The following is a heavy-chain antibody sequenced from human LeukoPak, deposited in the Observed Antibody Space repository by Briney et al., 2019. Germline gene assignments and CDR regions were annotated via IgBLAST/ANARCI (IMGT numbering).Heavy chain of an antibody. CDR3: AKAGGSSRRDGDYWYFDL. Sequence: ASVKVSCKASGYTFTGYYMHWVRQAPGQGLEWMGWINLNSGGTNYAQKFQDRVTMTRDTSISTAYMDLSRLISDDTAVYYCAKAGGSSRRDGDYWYFDLWGRGTLVTVSS. D-gene: IGHD4-17*01. CDR2: INLNSGGT. J-gene: IGHJ2*01. CDR1: GYTFTGYY. V-gene: IGHV1-2*02.